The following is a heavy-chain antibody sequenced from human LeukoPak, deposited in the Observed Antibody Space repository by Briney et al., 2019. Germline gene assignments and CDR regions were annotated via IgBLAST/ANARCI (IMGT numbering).Heavy chain of an antibody. V-gene: IGHV4-61*05. D-gene: IGHD1-1*01. CDR1: GGSISSSIYY. CDR3: ARVSYNWNDQLYYYYYMDV. J-gene: IGHJ6*03. CDR2: IYYSGST. Sequence: PSETLSLTCTVSGGSISSSIYYWGWIRQPPGKGLEWIGYIYYSGSTNYNPSLKSRVTISVDTSKNQFSLKLTSVTAADTAVYYCARVSYNWNDQLYYYYYMDVWGKGTTVTISS.